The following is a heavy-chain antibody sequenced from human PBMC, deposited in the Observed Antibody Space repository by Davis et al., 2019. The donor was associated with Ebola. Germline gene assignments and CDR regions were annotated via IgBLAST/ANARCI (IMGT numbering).Heavy chain of an antibody. V-gene: IGHV4-39*07. CDR1: GGSISSSSYY. CDR2: INHSGST. J-gene: IGHJ2*01. Sequence: SETLSLTCTVSGGSISSSSYYWSWIRQPPGKGLEWIGEINHSGSTNYNPSLKSRVTISVDTSKNQFSLKLSSVTAADTAVYYCARDRPRYFDLWGRGTLVTVSS. CDR3: ARDRPRYFDL.